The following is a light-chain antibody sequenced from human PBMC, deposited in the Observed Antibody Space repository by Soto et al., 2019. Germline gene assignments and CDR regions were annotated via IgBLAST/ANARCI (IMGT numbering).Light chain of an antibody. V-gene: IGKV2-28*01. Sequence: DIVMTQSPLSLPVTPGEPASISCRSSQSLLHSNGYNYLDWYLQKPGQSPQLLIYLGSNRASGVPDRFSGSGAGTDFTLKISRVEAEDVGVYYCMQALQTPPPPPTFGGGTKVEIK. CDR3: MQALQTPPPPPT. CDR2: LGS. CDR1: QSLLHSNGYNY. J-gene: IGKJ4*01.